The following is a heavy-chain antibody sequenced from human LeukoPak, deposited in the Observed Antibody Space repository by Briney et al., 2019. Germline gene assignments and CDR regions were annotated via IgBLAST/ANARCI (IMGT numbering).Heavy chain of an antibody. CDR1: GYTLTSYA. D-gene: IGHD5-18*01. CDR2: MNPNSGNT. J-gene: IGHJ4*02. CDR3: ARGMGYSYAGY. V-gene: IGHV1-8*01. Sequence: GASVKVSCKASGYTLTSYAINWVRQATGQGLEWMGWMNPNSGNTGYAQKFRGRVTMTRNTSISTAYMELSSLRSEDTAVYYCARGMGYSYAGYWSQVTLVTVSS.